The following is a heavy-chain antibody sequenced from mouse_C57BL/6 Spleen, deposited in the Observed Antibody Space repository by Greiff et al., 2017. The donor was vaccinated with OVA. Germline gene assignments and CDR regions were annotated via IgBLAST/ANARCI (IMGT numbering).Heavy chain of an antibody. Sequence: EVQVVESGGGLVQPKGSLKLSCAASGFTFNTYAMHWVRQAPGKGLEWVARIRSKSSNYETYYADSVKDRFTISRDDSQRMLKLQMNNVKTEEKAMYYCVSLEYYARDYWGQGTSVTVSS. CDR2: IRSKSSNYET. CDR3: VSLEYYARDY. V-gene: IGHV10-3*01. CDR1: GFTFNTYA. J-gene: IGHJ4*01.